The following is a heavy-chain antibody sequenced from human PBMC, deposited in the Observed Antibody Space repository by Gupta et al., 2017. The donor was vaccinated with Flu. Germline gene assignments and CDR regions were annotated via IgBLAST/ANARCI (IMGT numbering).Heavy chain of an antibody. CDR1: GDSISNFY. D-gene: IGHD2-2*01. Sequence: QVQLQESGPGLVKSSATLSLTCTVSGDSISNFYGSWIRQPAGKGLEWIGRIYSSGSTNYNPSLKSRVTMSVDTSRNQFSLKLTSVTAADTAMYYCARDFRGFCTSTTCPFDYWGQGTLVTVSS. CDR3: ARDFRGFCTSTTCPFDY. CDR2: IYSSGST. V-gene: IGHV4-4*07. J-gene: IGHJ4*02.